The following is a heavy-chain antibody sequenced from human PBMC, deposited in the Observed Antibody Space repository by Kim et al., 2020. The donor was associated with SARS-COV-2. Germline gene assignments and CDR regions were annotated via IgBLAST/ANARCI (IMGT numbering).Heavy chain of an antibody. J-gene: IGHJ6*02. V-gene: IGHV3-23*01. CDR3: AKMKGMILQNYAMDV. Sequence: GGSLRLSCEASGLTFSSFAMSWVRQAPGKGLEWVSGIIGSGGRTFYADSVKGRFTISRDNSKNTLYLQMISLGAEDTAVYFCAKMKGMILQNYAMDVWGQGTTVIVSS. CDR2: IIGSGGRT. CDR1: GLTFSSFA. D-gene: IGHD3-22*01.